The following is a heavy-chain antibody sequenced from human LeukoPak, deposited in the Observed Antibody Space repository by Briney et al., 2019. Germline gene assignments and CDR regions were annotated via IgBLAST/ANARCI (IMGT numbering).Heavy chain of an antibody. V-gene: IGHV4-39*01. CDR2: IYYSGST. D-gene: IGHD6-13*01. Sequence: SETLSLTCTVSGGSISSSSYYWGWIRQPPGKGLEWIGSIYYSGSTYYNPSLKGRVTISVDTSKNQFSLKLSSVTAADTAVYYCARYTDSSWYVGYFDYWGQGTLVTVSS. CDR3: ARYTDSSWYVGYFDY. J-gene: IGHJ4*02. CDR1: GGSISSSSYY.